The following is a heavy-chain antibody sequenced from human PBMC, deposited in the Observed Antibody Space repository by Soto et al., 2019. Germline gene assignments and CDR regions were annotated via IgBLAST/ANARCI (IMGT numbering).Heavy chain of an antibody. J-gene: IGHJ4*02. CDR1: GFSLSTSGVG. CDR3: AHSRCDSSGYYGDFDY. Sequence: QITLKESGPTLVKPTQTLTLTCTFSGFSLSTSGVGVGWIRQPPGKALEWLALIYWDDDKRYSPSLKSRLTITKDSSKNQVVLTLTTMDPVDTATYYCAHSRCDSSGYYGDFDYWGQGTLVTVSS. D-gene: IGHD3-22*01. V-gene: IGHV2-5*02. CDR2: IYWDDDK.